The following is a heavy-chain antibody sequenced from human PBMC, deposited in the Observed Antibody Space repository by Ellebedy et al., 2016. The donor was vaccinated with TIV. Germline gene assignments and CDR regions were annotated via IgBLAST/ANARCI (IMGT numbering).Heavy chain of an antibody. CDR3: SRRAAGLSTKFDS. J-gene: IGHJ4*02. D-gene: IGHD2-15*01. CDR2: INPSGTT. CDR1: GGSFSGYF. Sequence: MPSETLSLTCGVYGGSFSGYFWSWIRQPPGKGLEWIAEINPSGTTNYNPSLKSRVTMSVDTSKNQFSLKMNSVTAADAAMYYCSRRAAGLSTKFDSWGQGALVTVSS. V-gene: IGHV4-34*01.